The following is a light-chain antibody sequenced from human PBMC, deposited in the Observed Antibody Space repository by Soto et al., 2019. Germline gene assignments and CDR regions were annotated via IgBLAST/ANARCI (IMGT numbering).Light chain of an antibody. J-gene: IGLJ1*01. Sequence: QSALTQPRSASGPPGQSVAISCTGTSSDVGGYNYVSWYQQHPSKAPKLMIYEVNKRPSGVPDRFSGSKSGNTASLTVSGLQAEDEADYYCSSYAGSSNVFGTGTKVTVL. CDR3: SSYAGSSNV. V-gene: IGLV2-8*01. CDR2: EVN. CDR1: SSDVGGYNY.